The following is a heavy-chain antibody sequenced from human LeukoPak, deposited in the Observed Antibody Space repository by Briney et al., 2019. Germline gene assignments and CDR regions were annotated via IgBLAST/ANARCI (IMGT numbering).Heavy chain of an antibody. V-gene: IGHV3-33*01. D-gene: IGHD3-9*01. CDR3: ATWTFLAGYYHDVFDI. CDR1: GFTFSSYG. CDR2: IWYDGSNK. Sequence: GGSLRLSCAASGFTFSSYGMHWVRQAPGKGLEWVAVIWYDGSNKYYADSVKGRFTISRDNSKNTLYLQMNSLRAEDTAVYYCATWTFLAGYYHDVFDIWGQGTMVTVSS. J-gene: IGHJ3*02.